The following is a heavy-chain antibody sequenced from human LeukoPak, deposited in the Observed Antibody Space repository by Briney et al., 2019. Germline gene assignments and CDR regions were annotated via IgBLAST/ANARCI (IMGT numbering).Heavy chain of an antibody. CDR2: IYSGGST. CDR1: GFTFSSYA. Sequence: QSGGSLRLSCAASGFTFSSYAMSWVRQAPGKGLEWVSVIYSGGSTYYADSVKGRFTISRDNSKNTLYLQMNSLRAEDTAVYYCARSQDYYGSGSYYGYWGQGTLVTVSS. V-gene: IGHV3-66*01. CDR3: ARSQDYYGSGSYYGY. J-gene: IGHJ4*02. D-gene: IGHD3-10*01.